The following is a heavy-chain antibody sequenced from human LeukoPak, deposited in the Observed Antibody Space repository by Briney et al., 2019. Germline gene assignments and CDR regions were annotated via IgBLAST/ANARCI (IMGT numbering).Heavy chain of an antibody. J-gene: IGHJ1*01. CDR3: ARSITSSWYGDFQH. CDR1: GGSISSGGYY. CDR2: IYYSGST. D-gene: IGHD6-13*01. V-gene: IGHV4-31*03. Sequence: PSQTLSLTCTISGGSISSGGYYWSWIRQHPGKGLEWIGYIYYSGSTNYNPSLKSRVTISVDTSKNQFSLKLSSVTAADTAVYYCARSITSSWYGDFQHWGQGTLVTVSS.